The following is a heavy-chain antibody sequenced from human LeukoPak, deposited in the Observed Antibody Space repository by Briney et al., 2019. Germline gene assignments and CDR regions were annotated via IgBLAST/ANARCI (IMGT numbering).Heavy chain of an antibody. Sequence: SETLSLTCTVSGYSISSGYYWGWIRQPPGKGLEWIGSIYYSGSTYYNPSLKSRVTISVDTSKNQFSLKLSSVTAADTAVYYCARGGVVVAATSGMDVWGQGTTVTVSS. V-gene: IGHV4-38-2*02. CDR2: IYYSGST. D-gene: IGHD2-15*01. CDR1: GYSISSGYY. CDR3: ARGGVVVAATSGMDV. J-gene: IGHJ6*02.